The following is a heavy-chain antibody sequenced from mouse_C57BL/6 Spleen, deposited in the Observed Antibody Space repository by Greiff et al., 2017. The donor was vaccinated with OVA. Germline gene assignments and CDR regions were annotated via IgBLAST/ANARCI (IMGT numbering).Heavy chain of an antibody. CDR3: ARGIAMDY. Sequence: EVKLMESGGGLVKPGGSLKLSCAASGFTFSDYGMHWVRQAPEKGLEWVAYISSGSSTIYYADTVKGRFTISRDNTKNTLFLQMTSLRSEDTAMYYCARGIAMDYWGQGTSVTVSS. V-gene: IGHV5-17*01. J-gene: IGHJ4*01. CDR2: ISSGSSTI. CDR1: GFTFSDYG.